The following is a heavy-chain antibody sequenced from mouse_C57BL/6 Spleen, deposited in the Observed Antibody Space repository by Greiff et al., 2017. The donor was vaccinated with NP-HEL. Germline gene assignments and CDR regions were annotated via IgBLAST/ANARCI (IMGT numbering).Heavy chain of an antibody. D-gene: IGHD2-5*01. J-gene: IGHJ4*01. CDR1: GFTFSDYG. CDR3: AGGESNGDVGRDY. V-gene: IGHV5-17*01. Sequence: DVLLVESGGGLVKPGASLKLSCAASGFTFSDYGMHWVRQAPEKGLEWVAYISRGSSTTNYADTVKGRFTISRDNAKNTLFLQMTSLRSEDTAMYYCAGGESNGDVGRDYWGQGTSVTVSS. CDR2: ISRGSSTT.